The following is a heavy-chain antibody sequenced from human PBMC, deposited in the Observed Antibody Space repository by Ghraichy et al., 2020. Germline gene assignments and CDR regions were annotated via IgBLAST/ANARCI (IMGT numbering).Heavy chain of an antibody. CDR3: ARGDGSNSCNRAGCQYFYYYMDV. V-gene: IGHV1-69*06. Sequence: SVKVSCKASGGGSSSYAINWVRQAPGQGLEWMGGIIPMFGTAKYAQKFQGRVTITADKSTSTGYMELTSLTSDDTAVYYCARGDGSNSCNRAGCQYFYYYMDVWGKGTTVTVSS. D-gene: IGHD2/OR15-2a*01. CDR2: IIPMFGTA. CDR1: GGGSSSYA. J-gene: IGHJ6*03.